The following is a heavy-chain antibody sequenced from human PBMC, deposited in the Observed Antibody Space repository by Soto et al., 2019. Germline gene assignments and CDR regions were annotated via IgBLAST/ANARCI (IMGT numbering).Heavy chain of an antibody. CDR2: IYYSGCT. CDR3: ARHIAGAGTEGFDY. Sequence: QVQLQESGPGLVKPSATLSLTCTVSGGSISSYYWSWIRQPPGKGLEWIGYIYYSGCTNYNPSLKSRVPISVDTSKNQFALKLSSVTAADTAEYYCARHIAGAGTEGFDYWGQGTLVTVSS. J-gene: IGHJ4*02. CDR1: GGSISSYY. D-gene: IGHD6-19*01. V-gene: IGHV4-59*08.